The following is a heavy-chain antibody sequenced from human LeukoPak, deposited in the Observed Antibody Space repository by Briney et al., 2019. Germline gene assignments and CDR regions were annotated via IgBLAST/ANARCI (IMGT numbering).Heavy chain of an antibody. CDR2: ITYDGSDK. V-gene: IGHV3-30*18. D-gene: IGHD6-13*01. Sequence: GGSLRLSCAASGFTFSSYDMYWVRQAPGKGLEWVAGITYDGSDKYYADSVKGRFTISRDNSKNTLCLQMNSLRAEDSAVYYCAKDPQQLVLSNLFGFWGQGTLATVSS. CDR1: GFTFSSYD. CDR3: AKDPQQLVLSNLFGF. J-gene: IGHJ4*02.